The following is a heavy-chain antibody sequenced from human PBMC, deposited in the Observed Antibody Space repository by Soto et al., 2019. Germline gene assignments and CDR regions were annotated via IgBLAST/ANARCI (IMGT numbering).Heavy chain of an antibody. CDR2: IRSSDNTR. V-gene: IGHV3-11*01. J-gene: IGHJ4*02. Sequence: GGSLILSCAASGFSFSDYYMSWIRQAPGKGLEWVSYIRSSDNTRYYADSVKGRFTISRDNAKNSLYLQMNSLRAEDTAVYYCARGNALYDYWGQGTLVTVSS. D-gene: IGHD2-2*01. CDR3: ARGNALYDY. CDR1: GFSFSDYY.